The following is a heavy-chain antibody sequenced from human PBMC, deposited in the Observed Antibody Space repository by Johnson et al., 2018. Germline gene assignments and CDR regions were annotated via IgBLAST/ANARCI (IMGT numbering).Heavy chain of an antibody. D-gene: IGHD6-13*01. CDR2: ISSNGGST. CDR1: GFTFSSYA. J-gene: IGHJ6*03. Sequence: VQLVESGGGLVQPGGSLRLSCAASGFTFSSYAMHWVRQAPGKGLEYVSAISSNGGSTYYANSVKGRFTISRDNSKNTLYLQMGSLRAEDMAVYYWARDGVYSSSQAYYYYYYMDVWGKGTTVTVSS. CDR3: ARDGVYSSSQAYYYYYYMDV. V-gene: IGHV3-64*01.